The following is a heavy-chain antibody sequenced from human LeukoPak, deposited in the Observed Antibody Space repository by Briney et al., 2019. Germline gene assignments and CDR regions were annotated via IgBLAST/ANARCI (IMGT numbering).Heavy chain of an antibody. Sequence: GASVKVSCKASGGTFSSYAISWVRQAPGQGLEWMGGITPIFGTANYAQKFQGRVTITADESTSTAYMELSSLRSEDTAVYYCASWDCTNGVCTGYYMDVWGKGTTVTVSS. CDR2: ITPIFGTA. CDR3: ASWDCTNGVCTGYYMDV. V-gene: IGHV1-69*13. D-gene: IGHD2-8*01. J-gene: IGHJ6*03. CDR1: GGTFSSYA.